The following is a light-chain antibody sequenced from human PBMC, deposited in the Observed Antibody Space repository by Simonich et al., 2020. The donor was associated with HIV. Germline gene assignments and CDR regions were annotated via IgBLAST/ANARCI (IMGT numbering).Light chain of an antibody. CDR1: QSVSSSY. CDR3: QHHGA. Sequence: EIVLTQSPGTLSLSPGERATLSCRASQSVSSSYLAWYQQKPGLAPRLLIYDASNRATGNPDRFSGSGSGTHFTLTISRLEPEDFAVYYCQHHGAFGPGTKVDIK. CDR2: DAS. J-gene: IGKJ3*01. V-gene: IGKV3D-20*01.